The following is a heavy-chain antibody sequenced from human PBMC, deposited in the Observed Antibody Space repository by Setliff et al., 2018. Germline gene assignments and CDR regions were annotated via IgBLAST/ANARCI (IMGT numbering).Heavy chain of an antibody. CDR3: ARVKVIVGATPRTYYMDV. CDR2: IIPIFGTA. Sequence: ASVKVSCKDSGYTFSTYGIRWVRQAPGQGLEWMGWIIPIFGTANYAQKFQGRVTITADESTSTAYMELSSLRSEDTAVYYCARVKVIVGATPRTYYMDVWGKGTTVTVSS. J-gene: IGHJ6*03. D-gene: IGHD1-26*01. CDR1: GYTFSTYG. V-gene: IGHV1-69*13.